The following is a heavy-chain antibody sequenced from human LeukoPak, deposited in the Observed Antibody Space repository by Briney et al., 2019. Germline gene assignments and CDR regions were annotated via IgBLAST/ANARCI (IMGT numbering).Heavy chain of an antibody. V-gene: IGHV4-59*08. J-gene: IGHJ4*02. CDR1: RGSISSNY. CDR3: ARPTDYGSGSYYNVYPFDY. D-gene: IGHD3-10*01. Sequence: PSETLSLTCSVSRGSISSNYWSWIRQPPGKPLEWIGYIYYSGSTTYNPSLKSRVTISLDTSKNQFSLKLRSVTAADTAVYYCARPTDYGSGSYYNVYPFDYWGQGTLVTVSS. CDR2: IYYSGST.